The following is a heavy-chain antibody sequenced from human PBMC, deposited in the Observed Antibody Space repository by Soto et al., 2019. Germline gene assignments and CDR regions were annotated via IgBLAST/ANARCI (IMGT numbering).Heavy chain of an antibody. Sequence: PSETLSLTCRVSGGSVGTGAYYWSWIRQPPGKGLEWIGYTLYSGSPNYNPSLQSPQSRVTISVDTYRNQFSLRLTSVTAADTALYYCARQDYYHRTFDIWGQGTLVTVSS. CDR1: GGSVGTGAYY. J-gene: IGHJ3*02. V-gene: IGHV4-61*08. D-gene: IGHD3-9*01. CDR2: TLYSGSP. CDR3: ARQDYYHRTFDI.